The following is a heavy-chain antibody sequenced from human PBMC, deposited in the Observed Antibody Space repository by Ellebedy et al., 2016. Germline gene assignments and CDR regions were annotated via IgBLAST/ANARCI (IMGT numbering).Heavy chain of an antibody. D-gene: IGHD2-15*01. Sequence: GESLKISCAASGFTFSDYYMSWIRQAPGKGLEWVGVIWSDGIHKFYADSVKGRFTFSRDNSKNTLFLQISSLRAEDTAVYYCARGAYCSADSCSHYDGMDVWGQGTTVTVSS. V-gene: IGHV3-33*08. CDR3: ARGAYCSADSCSHYDGMDV. CDR1: GFTFSDYY. CDR2: IWSDGIHK. J-gene: IGHJ6*02.